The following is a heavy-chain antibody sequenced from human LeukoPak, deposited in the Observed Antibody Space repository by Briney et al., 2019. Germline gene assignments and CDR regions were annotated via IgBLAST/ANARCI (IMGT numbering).Heavy chain of an antibody. CDR2: MYLSGTT. CDR3: AGLVGRYSSGLYYYYFDY. J-gene: IGHJ4*02. CDR1: GDSINSLDL. Sequence: SVTLSLTCTVSGDSINSLDLWSWVRQPPGKGLECIGEMYLSGTTHSNPSVKSRVTISIDKSKNQFFLNLSSVTAADTAVYYCAGLVGRYSSGLYYYYFDYWGQGTLVTVSS. V-gene: IGHV4-4*02. D-gene: IGHD3-22*01.